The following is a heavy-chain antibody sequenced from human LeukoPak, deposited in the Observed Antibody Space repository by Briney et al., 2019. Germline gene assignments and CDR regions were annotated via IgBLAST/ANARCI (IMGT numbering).Heavy chain of an antibody. V-gene: IGHV3-43*02. CDR1: GFTFDDYA. J-gene: IGHJ6*02. CDR2: ISGDGGST. Sequence: GGSLRHSCAASGFTFDDYAMHWVRQAPGKGLEWVSLISGDGGSTYYADSVKGRFTISRDNSKNSLYLQMNSLRTEDTALYYCAKDIRPETYLVPVYYYGMDVWGQGTTVTVSS. D-gene: IGHD6-13*01. CDR3: AKDIRPETYLVPVYYYGMDV.